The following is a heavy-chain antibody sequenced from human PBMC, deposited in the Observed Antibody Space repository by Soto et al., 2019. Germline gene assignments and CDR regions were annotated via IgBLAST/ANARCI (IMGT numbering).Heavy chain of an antibody. CDR3: TRAIAAAGYYFDY. CDR1: GFTFGDYA. CDR2: IRSKAYGGTT. Sequence: LRLSCTASGFTFGDYAMSWVRQAPGKGLEWVGFIRSKAYGGTTEYAASVKGRFTISRDDSKSIAYLQMNSLKTEDTAVYYCTRAIAAAGYYFDYWGQGTLVTVSS. V-gene: IGHV3-49*04. J-gene: IGHJ4*02. D-gene: IGHD6-13*01.